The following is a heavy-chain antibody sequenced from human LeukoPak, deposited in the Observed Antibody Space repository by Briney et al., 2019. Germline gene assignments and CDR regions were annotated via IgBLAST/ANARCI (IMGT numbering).Heavy chain of an antibody. J-gene: IGHJ5*02. CDR3: ARVGFPYSSSWYESDAIYNWFDP. CDR2: TCYRSKWYN. CDR1: RDSVSSNSAA. V-gene: IGHV6-1*01. D-gene: IGHD6-13*01. Sequence: SQTLSLTCAISRDSVSSNSAAWNWIRQSPSRGLEWLGRTCYRSKWYNDYAVSVKSRITINPDTSKNQFSLQLNSVTPEDTAVYYCARVGFPYSSSWYESDAIYNWFDPWGQGTLVTVSS.